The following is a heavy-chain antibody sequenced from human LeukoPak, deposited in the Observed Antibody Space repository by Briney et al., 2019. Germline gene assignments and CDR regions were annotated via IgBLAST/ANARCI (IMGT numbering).Heavy chain of an antibody. D-gene: IGHD2-2*01. CDR2: IRYDGSNK. CDR3: AKDARLTVVVPAAIDY. J-gene: IGHJ4*02. V-gene: IGHV3-30*02. CDR1: GFTFSSYG. Sequence: GGSLRLSCAASGFTFSSYGMHWVRQAPGKGLEWVAFIRYDGSNKYYADSVKGRFTISRDNSKNTLYLQMNSMRAEDTAVYYCAKDARLTVVVPAAIDYWGQGTLVTVSS.